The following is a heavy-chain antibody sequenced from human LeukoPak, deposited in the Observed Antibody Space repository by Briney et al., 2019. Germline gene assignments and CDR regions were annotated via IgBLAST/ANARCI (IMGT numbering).Heavy chain of an antibody. V-gene: IGHV3-23*01. CDR3: ARGQEFDDGVFDS. CDR2: IRSNGATA. Sequence: GGSLRLSCTASGFRFSIYDMNWVRQAPGKGLEWVSTIRSNGATAYNADSVKGRFTISRDNSKNTVYLQMNSLRVEDTAIYYCARGQEFDDGVFDSWGQGTLVTVSS. CDR1: GFRFSIYD. J-gene: IGHJ4*02. D-gene: IGHD1-1*01.